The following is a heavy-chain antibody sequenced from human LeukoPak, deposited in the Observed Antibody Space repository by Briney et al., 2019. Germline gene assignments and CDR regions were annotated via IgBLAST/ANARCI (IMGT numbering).Heavy chain of an antibody. D-gene: IGHD1-1*01. J-gene: IGHJ4*02. Sequence: GGSLRLSCAASGFTFSSYGLHWVRQAPGKGLEWVAVIWYDGSNKYYADSVKGRFTISRDNSKNTLYLQMNSLRAEDTAVYYCASRLGTSLDYWGQGTLVTVSS. CDR2: IWYDGSNK. CDR1: GFTFSSYG. CDR3: ASRLGTSLDY. V-gene: IGHV3-33*01.